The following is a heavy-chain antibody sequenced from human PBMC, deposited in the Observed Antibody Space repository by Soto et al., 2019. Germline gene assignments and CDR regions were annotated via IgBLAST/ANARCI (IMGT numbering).Heavy chain of an antibody. CDR1: GGTFSSYA. CDR2: IIPIFGTA. J-gene: IGHJ3*02. CDR3: ARRSDDYYDSSGYLWAFDI. D-gene: IGHD3-22*01. V-gene: IGHV1-69*13. Sequence: SVKVFCKASGGTFSSYAISWVRQAPGQGLEWMGGIIPIFGTANYAQKFQGRVTITADESTSTAYMELSSLRSEDTAVYYCARRSDDYYDSSGYLWAFDIWGQGTMVTVSS.